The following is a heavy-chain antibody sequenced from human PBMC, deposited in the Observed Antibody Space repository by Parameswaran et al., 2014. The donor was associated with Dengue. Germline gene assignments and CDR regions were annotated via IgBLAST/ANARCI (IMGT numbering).Heavy chain of an antibody. CDR3: ARAGVVGATFNYYYYMDV. D-gene: IGHD1-26*01. J-gene: IGHJ6*03. Sequence: RWIRQPPGKGLEWIGEIYHSGSTNYNPSLKSRVTISVDKSKNQFSLKLSSVTAADTAVYYCARAGVVGATFNYYYYMDVWGQGTTVTVSS. CDR2: IYHSGST. V-gene: IGHV4-4*02.